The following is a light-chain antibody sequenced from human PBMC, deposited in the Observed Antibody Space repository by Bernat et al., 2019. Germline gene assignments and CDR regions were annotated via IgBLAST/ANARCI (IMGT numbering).Light chain of an antibody. CDR2: GAS. J-gene: IGKJ2*01. CDR3: QQYGSSPYT. V-gene: IGKV3-20*01. Sequence: TQSPGTLSLSPGEKATLSCRASQSVDRSYLAWYQQKPGQAPWLLIYGASSRATGIPDRFSGGGSGTDFTLTISRLEPEDFAVYYCQQYGSSPYTFGQGTKLEIK. CDR1: QSVDRSY.